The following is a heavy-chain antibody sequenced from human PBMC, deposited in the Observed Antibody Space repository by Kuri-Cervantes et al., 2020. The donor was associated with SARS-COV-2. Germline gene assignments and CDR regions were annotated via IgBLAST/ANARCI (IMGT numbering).Heavy chain of an antibody. CDR3: ARHIPYYDFWSGYYDAFDI. V-gene: IGHV4-59*08. D-gene: IGHD3-3*01. J-gene: IGHJ3*02. CDR1: GGSISSYY. CDR2: IYYSGST. Sequence: ESLKISCTVSGGSISSYYWSWIRQPPGKGLEWIGYIYYSGSTNYNPSLESRVTISVDTSKNQFSLKLSSVTAADTAVYYCARHIPYYDFWSGYYDAFDIWGQGTMVTVSS.